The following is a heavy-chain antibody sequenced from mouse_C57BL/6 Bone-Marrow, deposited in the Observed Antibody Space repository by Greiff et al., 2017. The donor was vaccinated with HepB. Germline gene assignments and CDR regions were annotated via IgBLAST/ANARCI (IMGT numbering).Heavy chain of an antibody. D-gene: IGHD2-2*01. V-gene: IGHV1-19*01. CDR3: ARRRGYDGGYAMDY. CDR1: GYTFTDYY. Sequence: EVQRVESGPVLVKPGASVKMSCKASGYTFTDYYMNWVKQSHGKSLEWIGVINPYNGGTSYNQKFKGKATLTVDKSSSTAYMELNSLTSEDSAVYYCARRRGYDGGYAMDYWGQGTSVTVSS. CDR2: INPYNGGT. J-gene: IGHJ4*01.